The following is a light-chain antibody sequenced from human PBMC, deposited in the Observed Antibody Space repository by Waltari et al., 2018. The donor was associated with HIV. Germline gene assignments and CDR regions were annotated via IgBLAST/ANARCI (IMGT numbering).Light chain of an antibody. Sequence: QPVLTQPPSVSGAPGLGVTVSCTGSGSNIGAGYDVHWYQQLPGTAPKLLIYGNITRPAGVPDRFAASKSGTSVSLAISGLQPEDEADYYCQSYDSSLSAWVFGGGTKLTVL. CDR2: GNI. J-gene: IGLJ3*02. CDR3: QSYDSSLSAWV. CDR1: GSNIGAGYD. V-gene: IGLV1-40*01.